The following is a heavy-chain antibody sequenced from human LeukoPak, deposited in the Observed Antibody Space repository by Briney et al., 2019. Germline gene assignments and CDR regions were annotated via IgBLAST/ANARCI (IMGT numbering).Heavy chain of an antibody. V-gene: IGHV1-2*02. J-gene: IGHJ3*02. CDR1: GYTFTGYY. CDR3: ARDDLAAPDAFDI. Sequence: GASVKVSCKAPGYTFTGYYMHWVRQAPGQGLEWMGWINPNSGGTNYAQKFQGRVTMTRDTSISTAYMELSRLRSDDTAVYYCARDDLAAPDAFDIWGQGTMVTVSS. CDR2: INPNSGGT. D-gene: IGHD6-19*01.